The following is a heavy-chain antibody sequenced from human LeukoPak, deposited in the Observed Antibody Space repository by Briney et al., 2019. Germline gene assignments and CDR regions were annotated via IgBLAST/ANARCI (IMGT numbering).Heavy chain of an antibody. CDR3: ASEYYGSGSGPTFDY. Sequence: PGGSLRLSCAASGFTFSSYWMSWVRQAPGKGLEWVANIKQDGSEKYYVDSVKGRFTISRDNAKNSLYLQMNSLRAEDTAVYYCASEYYGSGSGPTFDYWGQGTLVTVSS. V-gene: IGHV3-7*01. CDR1: GFTFSSYW. J-gene: IGHJ4*02. D-gene: IGHD3-10*01. CDR2: IKQDGSEK.